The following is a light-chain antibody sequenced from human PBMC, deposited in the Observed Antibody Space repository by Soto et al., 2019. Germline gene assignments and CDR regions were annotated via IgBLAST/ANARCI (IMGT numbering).Light chain of an antibody. CDR2: GAS. V-gene: IGKV3-20*01. CDR3: QKYGNFWT. Sequence: IVLTQSPGTLSLSPGERATLSCRASQNVSSNLFCWYQQHPGQAPRLLIDGASSSGAVTPDRFSGSGSGTVFSLTSRRLEPYDFAEYYRQKYGNFWTFGRGTKVDIK. CDR1: QNVSSNL. J-gene: IGKJ1*01.